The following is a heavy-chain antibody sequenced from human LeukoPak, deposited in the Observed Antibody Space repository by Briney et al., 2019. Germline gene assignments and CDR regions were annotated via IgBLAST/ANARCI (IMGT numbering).Heavy chain of an antibody. CDR2: IYPGDSET. CDR3: ARLDDSSGYSTYYFDY. V-gene: IGHV5-51*01. CDR1: GYSFTSYW. Sequence: GESLKISCKGSGYSFTSYWIGWVRQMPGKGLEWMGIIYPGDSETRYSPSFQGQVTISADKSISTAYLQWSSLKASDTAMYYCARLDDSSGYSTYYFDYWGQGTLVTVSS. D-gene: IGHD3-22*01. J-gene: IGHJ4*02.